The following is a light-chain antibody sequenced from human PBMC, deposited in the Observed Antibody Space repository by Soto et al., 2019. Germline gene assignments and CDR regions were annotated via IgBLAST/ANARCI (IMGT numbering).Light chain of an antibody. CDR3: MQSLQLPYT. V-gene: IGKV2D-29*01. CDR2: QVS. J-gene: IGKJ2*01. CDR1: QSLVHTDGKTY. Sequence: DIVVTQTPLSLSVTPGQPASISCKSGQSLVHTDGKTYLFWYLQKPGQPPQPLIYQVSNRFSGEPARFSDSGSGTDFTLKISRMEAEDVGVYYCMQSLQLPYTFGQGTKLEIK.